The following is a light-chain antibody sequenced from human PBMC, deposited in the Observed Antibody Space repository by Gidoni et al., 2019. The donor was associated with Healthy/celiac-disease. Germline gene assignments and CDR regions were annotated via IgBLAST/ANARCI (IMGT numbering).Light chain of an antibody. V-gene: IGKV3D-7*01. Sequence: EIVMTQSPATLSLSPGERATLSCRASQRVSSSYLSWYQQKPGQAPRLLIYGASTRATGIPARFSGSGSGTDFTLTISSLQPEDFAVYYCLTPFGQGTKVEIK. CDR1: QRVSSSY. CDR3: LTP. J-gene: IGKJ1*01. CDR2: GAS.